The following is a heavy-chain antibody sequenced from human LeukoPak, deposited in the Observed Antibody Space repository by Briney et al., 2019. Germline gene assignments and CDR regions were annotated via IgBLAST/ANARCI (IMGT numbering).Heavy chain of an antibody. D-gene: IGHD3-16*01. Sequence: SETLYLTCTISGSSITSVSHYWGWIRQPPGKGLEWIGDICYTGSTYYSPSLRSRVTMSVHTSENQFSLRLNSVTAVDTAVYYCARRWGNIVGVTYEYWGQGTLVTVSS. CDR2: ICYTGST. CDR3: ARRWGNIVGVTYEY. J-gene: IGHJ4*02. CDR1: GSSITSVSHY. V-gene: IGHV4-39*01.